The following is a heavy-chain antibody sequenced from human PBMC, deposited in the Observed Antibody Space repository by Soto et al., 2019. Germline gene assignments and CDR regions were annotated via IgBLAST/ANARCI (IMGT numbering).Heavy chain of an antibody. Sequence: GGSLRLSCAASGFTVSSNDMSWVRQAPGKGLEWVSVIYSGGSTYYADSVKGRFTISRDNSKNTLYLQMNSLRAEDTAVYYCARDLSVDYYDSSGYSGYWGQGTLVTVSS. V-gene: IGHV3-66*01. CDR1: GFTVSSND. D-gene: IGHD3-22*01. CDR2: IYSGGST. J-gene: IGHJ4*02. CDR3: ARDLSVDYYDSSGYSGY.